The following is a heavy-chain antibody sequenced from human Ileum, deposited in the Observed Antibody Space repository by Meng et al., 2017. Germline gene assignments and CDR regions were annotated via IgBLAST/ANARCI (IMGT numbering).Heavy chain of an antibody. CDR3: ARDFSGSYYTNYFDY. J-gene: IGHJ4*02. Sequence: EVQLVESGGGLVKPGGSLRLSCAAFGFSLRSYSVNWVRQAPGKGLEWVSSISSSSSYIFYADSVKGRFTISRDNAKNSVYLQMNSLRAEDTAVYYCARDFSGSYYTNYFDYWGQGTLVTVSS. CDR1: GFSLRSYS. CDR2: ISSSSSYI. D-gene: IGHD1-26*01. V-gene: IGHV3-21*01.